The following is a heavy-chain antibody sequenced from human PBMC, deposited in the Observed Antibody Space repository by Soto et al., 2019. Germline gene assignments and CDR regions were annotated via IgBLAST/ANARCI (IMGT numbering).Heavy chain of an antibody. D-gene: IGHD5-18*01. CDR3: ANRPRGYSYHFDY. CDR1: GFSLNTRGVG. V-gene: IGHV2-5*02. CDR2: LYWDDDE. Sequence: QITLKESGPTLVKPTQTLTLTCTFSGFSLNTRGVGVAWIRQPPGKALEWLALLYWDDDEGYSPSLRSRLTITKDTPSTQVVLTMTNMDPVDTATYYCANRPRGYSYHFDYWGQGTLVTVSS. J-gene: IGHJ4*02.